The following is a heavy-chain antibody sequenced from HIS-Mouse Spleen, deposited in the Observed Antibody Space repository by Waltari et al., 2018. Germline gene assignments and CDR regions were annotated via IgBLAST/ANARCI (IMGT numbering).Heavy chain of an antibody. D-gene: IGHD6-13*01. Sequence: QLQLQESGPGLVKPSETLSLTCTVSGVSISSSSYYWGWIRQPPGKGLEWIGSIYYSGGPGYNPSRKVRVTIWVDTSKNPFSLKLSSVIAADTAVYYCAREIPYSSGWYDWYFGLWGRGTLVTVSS. J-gene: IGHJ2*01. CDR2: IYYSGGP. CDR1: GVSISSSSYY. CDR3: AREIPYSSGWYDWYFGL. V-gene: IGHV4-39*07.